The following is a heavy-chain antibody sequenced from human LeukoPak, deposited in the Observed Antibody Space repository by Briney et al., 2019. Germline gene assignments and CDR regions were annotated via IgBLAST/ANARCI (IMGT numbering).Heavy chain of an antibody. V-gene: IGHV3-23*01. Sequence: GGSLRLSCAISGITLSNYGMSWVRQPPGKGLEWVAGLSTSGGSTNYADSVKGRFTISRDNPKNTLYLQMNSLRAEDTGVYFCAKRGVVIRVILVGFHKEAYYFDSWGQGALVTVSS. D-gene: IGHD3-10*01. CDR2: LSTSGGST. J-gene: IGHJ4*02. CDR1: GITLSNYG. CDR3: AKRGVVIRVILVGFHKEAYYFDS.